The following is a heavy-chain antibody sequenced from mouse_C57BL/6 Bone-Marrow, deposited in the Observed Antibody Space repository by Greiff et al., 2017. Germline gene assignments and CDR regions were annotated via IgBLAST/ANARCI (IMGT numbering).Heavy chain of an antibody. V-gene: IGHV5-6*01. CDR3: ARQLRPFAY. J-gene: IGHJ3*01. CDR1: GFTFSSYG. D-gene: IGHD3-2*02. Sequence: VQLKESGGDLVKPGGSLKLSCAASGFTFSSYGMSWVRQTPDKRLEWVATISSGGSYTYYPDSVKGRFTISRDNAKNTLYLQMSSLKSDDTAMYYCARQLRPFAYWGQGTLVTVSA. CDR2: ISSGGSYT.